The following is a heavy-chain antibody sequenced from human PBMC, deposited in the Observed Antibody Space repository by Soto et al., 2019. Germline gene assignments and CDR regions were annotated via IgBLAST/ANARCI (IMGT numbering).Heavy chain of an antibody. CDR1: GFTFSSYA. D-gene: IGHD3-3*01. Sequence: PGGSLRLSCAASGFTFSSYAMHWVRQAPGKGLEWVAVISYDGSNKYYADSVKGRFTISRDNSKNTLYLQMNSLRAEDTAVYYCARVELRFLEWLLPDYYYYGMDVWGQGTTVTVYS. CDR2: ISYDGSNK. CDR3: ARVELRFLEWLLPDYYYYGMDV. V-gene: IGHV3-30-3*01. J-gene: IGHJ6*02.